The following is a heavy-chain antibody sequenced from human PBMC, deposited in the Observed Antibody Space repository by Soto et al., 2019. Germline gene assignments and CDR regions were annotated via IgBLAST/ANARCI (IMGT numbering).Heavy chain of an antibody. D-gene: IGHD3-22*01. Sequence: SETLSLTCTVSGGSISSYYWSWIRQPPGKGLEWIGYIYYSGSTNCNPSLKSRVTISVDTSKNQFSLKLSSVTAADTAVYYCARGVYYDSSGYYWFDPWGQGTLVTVS. CDR1: GGSISSYY. J-gene: IGHJ5*02. V-gene: IGHV4-59*01. CDR3: ARGVYYDSSGYYWFDP. CDR2: IYYSGST.